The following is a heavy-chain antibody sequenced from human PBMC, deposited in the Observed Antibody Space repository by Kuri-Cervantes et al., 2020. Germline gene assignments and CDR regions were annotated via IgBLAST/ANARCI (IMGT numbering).Heavy chain of an antibody. CDR3: AREKGAEVWNYVRYFDY. CDR2: IKEDGSDT. CDR1: GFTFSSYS. Sequence: GESLKISCAASGFTFSSYSMNWVRQAPGKGLEWVANIKEDGSDTFYVDSVKGRFIISRDNDKNSLHLQMNRLRVEDTAVYFCAREKGAEVWNYVRYFDYWGQGALVTVSS. D-gene: IGHD3-16*01. J-gene: IGHJ4*02. V-gene: IGHV3-7*01.